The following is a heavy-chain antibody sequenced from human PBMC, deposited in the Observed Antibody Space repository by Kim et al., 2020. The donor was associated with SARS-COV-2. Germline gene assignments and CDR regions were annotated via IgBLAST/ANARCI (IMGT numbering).Heavy chain of an antibody. CDR1: GFTFSSYS. D-gene: IGHD2-8*02. CDR2: ISSSSSYI. Sequence: GGSLRLSCAASGFTFSSYSMNWVRQAPGKGLEWVSSISSSSSYIYYADSVKGRFTISRDNAKNSLYLQMNSLRAEDTAVYYCARDGGILGYCTGGVCYTVSYYYYMDVWGKGTTVTVS. V-gene: IGHV3-21*01. CDR3: ARDGGILGYCTGGVCYTVSYYYYMDV. J-gene: IGHJ6*03.